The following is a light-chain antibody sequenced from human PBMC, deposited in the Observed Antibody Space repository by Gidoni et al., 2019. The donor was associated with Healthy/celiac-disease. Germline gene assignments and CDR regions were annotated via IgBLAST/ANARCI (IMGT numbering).Light chain of an antibody. CDR1: SSDVVGYNY. CDR2: EVS. J-gene: IGLJ1*01. Sequence: QSALPQPASVPGSPGLSITISCTGTSSDVVGYNYVSWYQQHPGKAPKLMIYEVSNRPSGVSTRFSGSKSGNTASLTISGLQAEDEADYYCSSYTSSSTPNDVFGTGTKVTVL. CDR3: SSYTSSSTPNDV. V-gene: IGLV2-14*01.